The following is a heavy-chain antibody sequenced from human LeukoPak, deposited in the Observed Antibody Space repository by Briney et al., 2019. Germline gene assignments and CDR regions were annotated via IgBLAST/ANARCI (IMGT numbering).Heavy chain of an antibody. D-gene: IGHD1-26*01. J-gene: IGHJ4*02. CDR2: ISSSSSYI. CDR1: GFTFSSYN. V-gene: IGHV3-21*01. Sequence: GGSLRLSCAASGFTFSSYNMNWVRQAPGKGLEWVSSISSSSSYIYYADAVKGRFTISRDNAKNSLYLQMNSLRAEDTAVYYCARGLAGGLLFDYWGQGTLVTVSS. CDR3: ARGLAGGLLFDY.